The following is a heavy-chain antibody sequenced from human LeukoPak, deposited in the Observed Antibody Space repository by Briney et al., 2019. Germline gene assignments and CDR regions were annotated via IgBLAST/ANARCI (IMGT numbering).Heavy chain of an antibody. Sequence: GGSLRLSCAASGFTFSSYSMNWVRQAPGKGLEWVSSISSSSSYIYYADSVKGRFTISRYNAKNSLYLQMNSLRAEDTAVYYCARSGSGWDNYFDYWGQGTLATVSS. D-gene: IGHD6-19*01. J-gene: IGHJ4*02. V-gene: IGHV3-21*01. CDR2: ISSSSSYI. CDR3: ARSGSGWDNYFDY. CDR1: GFTFSSYS.